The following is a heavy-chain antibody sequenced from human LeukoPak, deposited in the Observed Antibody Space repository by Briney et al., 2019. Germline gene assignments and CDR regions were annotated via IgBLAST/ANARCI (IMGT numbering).Heavy chain of an antibody. J-gene: IGHJ4*02. Sequence: GASVKVSCKASGYTFTTYGVSWVRQAPGQGLEWMGWISGYDGNTNYAQKLRGRVTMTRDTSISTAYMELSRLRSDDTAVYYCARYVMGLDFWGQGTLVTVSS. CDR2: ISGYDGNT. V-gene: IGHV1-18*01. D-gene: IGHD2-8*01. CDR3: ARYVMGLDF. CDR1: GYTFTTYG.